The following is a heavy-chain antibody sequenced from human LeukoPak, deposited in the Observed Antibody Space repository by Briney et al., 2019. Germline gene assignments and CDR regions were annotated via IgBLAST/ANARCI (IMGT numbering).Heavy chain of an antibody. D-gene: IGHD3-3*01. CDR2: IYYSGTT. CDR1: GGSFSGYY. J-gene: IGHJ4*02. CDR3: ARRSVTLAD. V-gene: IGHV4-34*01. Sequence: SETLSLTCAVYGGSFSGYYWSWIRQPPGQGLEWIGSIYYSGTTYYNPSLKSRVTISADTSKNQFSLKLTSVTAADTAVYYCARRSVTLADWGQGTLVTVSS.